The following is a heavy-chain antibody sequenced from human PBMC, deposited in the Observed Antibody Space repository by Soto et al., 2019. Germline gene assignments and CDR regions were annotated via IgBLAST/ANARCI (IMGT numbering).Heavy chain of an antibody. Sequence: QGQLQESGPGLVKPSQTVSLTCTGSGGSISSGGYYWSWIRQHPGKGLEWIGYIYYSGSTYYNPSLQSRVTISVDTSKNQFSLKLSSVTAADTAVYYCARALHGYNYYYGMDVWGQGTTVTVSS. CDR3: ARALHGYNYYYGMDV. V-gene: IGHV4-31*03. D-gene: IGHD3-16*02. CDR1: GGSISSGGYY. CDR2: IYYSGST. J-gene: IGHJ6*02.